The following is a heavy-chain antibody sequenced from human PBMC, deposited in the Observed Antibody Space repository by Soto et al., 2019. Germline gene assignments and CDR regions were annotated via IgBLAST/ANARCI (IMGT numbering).Heavy chain of an antibody. CDR3: ARQGNGAEGFDY. V-gene: IGHV5-51*01. D-gene: IGHD4-17*01. J-gene: IGHJ4*02. CDR2: FYPGDSDT. Sequence: LGESLKISCKGSGYYFPSYWIGWVRQMPGKGLEWMGIFYPGDSDTRYSPSSQGQVTISADRSISTAYLQWSSLKPSDTAMYYCARQGNGAEGFDYWGQGTLVTVSS. CDR1: GYYFPSYW.